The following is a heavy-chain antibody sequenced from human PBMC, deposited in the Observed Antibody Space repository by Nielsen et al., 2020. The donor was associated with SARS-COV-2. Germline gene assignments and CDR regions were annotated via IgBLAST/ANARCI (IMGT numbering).Heavy chain of an antibody. CDR1: GGSISSGGYY. CDR3: ARGEGGANDY. J-gene: IGHJ4*02. CDR2: IYYSGST. Sequence: SETLSLTCIVSGGSISSGGYYWSWIRQHPGKGLEWIGYIYYSGSTYYNPSLKSRVTISVDTSKNQFSLKLSSVTAADPAVYYCARGEGGANDYWGQGTLVTVSS. D-gene: IGHD1-26*01. V-gene: IGHV4-31*03.